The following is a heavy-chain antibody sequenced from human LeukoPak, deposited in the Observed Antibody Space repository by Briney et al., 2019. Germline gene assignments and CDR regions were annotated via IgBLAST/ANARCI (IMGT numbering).Heavy chain of an antibody. Sequence: PSETLSLTCAVCGGSFSSSSWWSWVCQPPGKGLEWIGEIYHSGSTNYNPSLKSRVTIFVDKSKTQFSLKLSSVTAADTAVYYCARLSLKVLEWSPTKGKETHYFDYWGQGTLVTVSS. J-gene: IGHJ4*02. CDR2: IYHSGST. V-gene: IGHV4-4*02. D-gene: IGHD3-3*01. CDR3: ARLSLKVLEWSPTKGKETHYFDY. CDR1: GGSFSSSSW.